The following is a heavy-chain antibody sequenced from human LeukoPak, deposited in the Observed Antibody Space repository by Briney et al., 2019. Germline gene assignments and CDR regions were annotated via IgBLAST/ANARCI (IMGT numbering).Heavy chain of an antibody. J-gene: IGHJ3*02. V-gene: IGHV4-61*02. Sequence: SETLSLTCTVSGGSISSGTYYWSWIRQPAGKGLEWIGRIYTSGSTNYNPSLKSRVTISVDTSKNQFSLKLSSVTAADTAVYYCARGGSSGYYYERNAFDIWGQGTMVTVSS. CDR3: ARGGSSGYYYERNAFDI. D-gene: IGHD3-22*01. CDR2: IYTSGST. CDR1: GGSISSGTYY.